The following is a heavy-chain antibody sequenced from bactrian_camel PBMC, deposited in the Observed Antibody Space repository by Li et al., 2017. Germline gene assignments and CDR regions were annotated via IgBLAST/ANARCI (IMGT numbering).Heavy chain of an antibody. CDR3: AVRLFLTCPRTLVPETFGS. CDR1: GSSYSGYDYSGTS. Sequence: HVQLVESGGGSVQAGGSLRLSCTYSGSSYSGYDYSGTSMAWFRQPPGKEREGVAAIAAFGAATSYADSVQGRFTASKDNAKMTLYLQMNSLKPEDTAMYYCAVRLFLTCPRTLVPETFGSWGQGTQVTVS. V-gene: IGHV3S26*01. J-gene: IGHJ4*01. CDR2: IAAFGAAT. D-gene: IGHD6*01.